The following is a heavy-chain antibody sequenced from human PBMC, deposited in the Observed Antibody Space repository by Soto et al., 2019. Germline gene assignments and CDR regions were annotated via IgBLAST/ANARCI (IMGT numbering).Heavy chain of an antibody. CDR2: ISGSGGST. CDR1: GFTFSSYA. Sequence: GSLGLSCAASGFTFSSYAMSWVRQAPGKGLEWVSAISGSGGSTYYADSVKGRFTISRDNSKNTLYLQMNSLRAEDTAVYYCAKDYSGSYSVTFGYWGQGTLVTVSS. J-gene: IGHJ4*02. D-gene: IGHD1-26*01. CDR3: AKDYSGSYSVTFGY. V-gene: IGHV3-23*01.